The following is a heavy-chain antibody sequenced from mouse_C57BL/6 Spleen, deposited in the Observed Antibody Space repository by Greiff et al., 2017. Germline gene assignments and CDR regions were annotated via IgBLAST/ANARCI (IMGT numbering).Heavy chain of an antibody. V-gene: IGHV5-17*01. CDR3: ARSGSSTPYFDV. J-gene: IGHJ1*03. D-gene: IGHD1-1*01. CDR1: GFTFSDYG. Sequence: EVQRVESGGGLVKPGGSLKLSCAASGFTFSDYGMHWVRLAPEKGLEWVAYISSGSSTIYYADTVKCRFTISRVNAKNTLFLQMTSLRSEDTAMYYCARSGSSTPYFDVWGTGTTVTVSS. CDR2: ISSGSSTI.